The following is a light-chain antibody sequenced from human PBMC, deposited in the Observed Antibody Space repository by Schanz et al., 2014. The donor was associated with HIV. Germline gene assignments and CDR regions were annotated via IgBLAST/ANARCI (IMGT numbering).Light chain of an antibody. J-gene: IGLJ3*02. CDR3: SSYTSSSTLRV. CDR1: SSDVGTYDY. Sequence: QSVLTQPASVSGSPGQSITISCTGTSSDVGTYDYVSWYQQHPGKAPKLMIYDVSYRPSGVSNRFSGSKSGNTASLTISGLQAEDEADYYCSSYTSSSTLRVFGGGTKLTVL. CDR2: DVS. V-gene: IGLV2-14*03.